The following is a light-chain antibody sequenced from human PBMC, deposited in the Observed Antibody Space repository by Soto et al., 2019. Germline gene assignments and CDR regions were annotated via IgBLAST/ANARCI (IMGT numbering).Light chain of an antibody. CDR3: MQATPNFRYT. CDR2: MIS. J-gene: IGKJ2*01. Sequence: DIVMTQTPLSSPVTLGQPASISCRSSQSLVHSDGNTYLSWLQQRPGQPPRLLIYMISNRFSGVPDRFSGSGAGTDFTLKISRVEAEDVGVYYCMQATPNFRYTFGQGTKLEIK. V-gene: IGKV2-24*01. CDR1: QSLVHSDGNTY.